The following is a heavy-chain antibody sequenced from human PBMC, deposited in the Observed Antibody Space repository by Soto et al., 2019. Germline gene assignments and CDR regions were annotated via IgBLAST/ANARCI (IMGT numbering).Heavy chain of an antibody. D-gene: IGHD5-18*01. Sequence: EVQLVESGGGLIQPGGSLRLSCAASGFSVSSSDMRWVRQAPGKGLEWVSVIYGGGSTYYADSVKGRFTISIDNFKNTGYLQMNSLSAEDPAVYYGARGRSRYGYELEYW. J-gene: IGHJ2*01. CDR2: IYGGGST. V-gene: IGHV3-53*01. CDR3: ARGRSRYGYELEYW. CDR1: GFSVSSSD.